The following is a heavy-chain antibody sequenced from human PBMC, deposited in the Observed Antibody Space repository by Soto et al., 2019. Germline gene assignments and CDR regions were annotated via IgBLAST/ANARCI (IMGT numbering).Heavy chain of an antibody. CDR2: MNPNSGNT. D-gene: IGHD2-8*01. V-gene: IGHV1-8*01. CDR1: GYTFTSYD. J-gene: IGHJ4*02. Sequence: QVQLVQSGAEVKKPGASVKVSCKASGYTFTSYDINWVRQATGQGLEWMGWMNPNSGNTGYAQKLQGRVTMNRSTSMSTAYMALSSLRSEDTAVYYCARGVCARFDYWGPGPLVTVSS. CDR3: ARGVCARFDY.